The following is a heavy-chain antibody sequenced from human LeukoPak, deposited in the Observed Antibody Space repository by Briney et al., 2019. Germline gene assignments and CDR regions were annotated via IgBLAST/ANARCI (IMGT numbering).Heavy chain of an antibody. CDR2: VFYSGST. J-gene: IGHJ4*02. V-gene: IGHV4-39*07. D-gene: IGHD1-26*01. Sequence: KTSETLSLTCTASGGSISSSNYYWGWIRQPPGKGLEWIGNVFYSGSTYYNPSLKSRVTISVDTSKNQFSLKLSSVTAADTAVYYCARGLYIVGATTPNIAPIPVPYYLDYWGQGTLVTVSS. CDR1: GGSISSSNYY. CDR3: ARGLYIVGATTPNIAPIPVPYYLDY.